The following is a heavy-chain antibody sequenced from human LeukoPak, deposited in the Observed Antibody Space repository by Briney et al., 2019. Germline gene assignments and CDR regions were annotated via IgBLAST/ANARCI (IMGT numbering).Heavy chain of an antibody. CDR1: GLTFSSFW. D-gene: IGHD3-22*01. Sequence: GGSLRLSCAASGLTFSSFWMSWVRHAPGKGLEWEVNIKQDGSEKYYVHSVKGRFTISRDNAKNSLYLQMNSLRVEDTAVYYCARGEYYYDGGYWGQGTLVTVSS. J-gene: IGHJ1*01. V-gene: IGHV3-7*04. CDR2: IKQDGSEK. CDR3: ARGEYYYDGGY.